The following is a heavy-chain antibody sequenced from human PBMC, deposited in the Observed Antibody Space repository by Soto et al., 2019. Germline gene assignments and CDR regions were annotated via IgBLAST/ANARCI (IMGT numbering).Heavy chain of an antibody. Sequence: QVQLVQSGAEVKKPGASVKVSCKASGYTFTSYGISWVRQAPGQGREWMGWISAYNGNTNYAQKLQGRVTMTTDTSTSTAYMELRSLRSDDTAVYYCARGAGVLLWFGELTYYFAYWGQGTLVTVSS. V-gene: IGHV1-18*04. D-gene: IGHD3-10*01. J-gene: IGHJ4*02. CDR1: GYTFTSYG. CDR3: ARGAGVLLWFGELTYYFAY. CDR2: ISAYNGNT.